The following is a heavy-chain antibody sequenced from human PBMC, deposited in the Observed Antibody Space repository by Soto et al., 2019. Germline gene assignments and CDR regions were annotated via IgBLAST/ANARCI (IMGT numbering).Heavy chain of an antibody. J-gene: IGHJ4*02. D-gene: IGHD7-27*01. CDR2: TWHDESIK. V-gene: IGHV3-33*06. CDR3: AKDGPNWGLDFDL. CDR1: GFSFSTYG. Sequence: QVHLVESGGGVVQPGMSLRLSCAASGFSFSTYGMHWVRQAPGKGLEWVAVTWHDESIKYYADSVQGRFPIYRDNSKSTRYLQMNSLRAEDTAVYYCAKDGPNWGLDFDLWGQGILVTVSA.